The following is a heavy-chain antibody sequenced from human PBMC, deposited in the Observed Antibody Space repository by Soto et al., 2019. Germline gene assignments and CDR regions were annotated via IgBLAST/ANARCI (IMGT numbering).Heavy chain of an antibody. Sequence: ASVKVSCKASGYTFTSYGTSWVRQAPGQGLEWMGWINPNSGGTNYAQKFQGRVTMTRVTSISTAYMELSSLRSDDTALYYCAKDPNIVVVSAVTGGMDVWGQGTTVTVSS. CDR1: GYTFTSYG. CDR3: AKDPNIVVVSAVTGGMDV. D-gene: IGHD2-2*01. CDR2: INPNSGGT. J-gene: IGHJ6*02. V-gene: IGHV1-2*02.